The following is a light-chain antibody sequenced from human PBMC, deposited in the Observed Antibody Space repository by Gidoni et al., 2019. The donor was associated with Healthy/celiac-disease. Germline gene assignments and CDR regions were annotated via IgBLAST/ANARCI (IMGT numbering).Light chain of an antibody. Sequence: EIVLTQSPATLSLSPGERATLSCRASQSVSSYLAWYQQKPGQAPRLLIYDASNRATGIPARFSGSGSGTDFTLTISSLEPEDFAVYYCQQRSNRRTFXXXTKVEIK. J-gene: IGKJ1*01. CDR3: QQRSNRRT. CDR1: QSVSSY. V-gene: IGKV3-11*01. CDR2: DAS.